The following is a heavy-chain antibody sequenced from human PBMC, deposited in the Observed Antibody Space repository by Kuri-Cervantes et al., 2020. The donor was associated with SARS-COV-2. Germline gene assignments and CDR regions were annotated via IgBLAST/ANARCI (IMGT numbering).Heavy chain of an antibody. V-gene: IGHV3-21*01. Sequence: ETLSLTCAASGFTFSSYSMSWVRQAPGKGLEWVSSISSSSSYIYYADSVKGRFTISRDNAKNSLYLQMNSLRAEDTAVYYCARAPDTYYYYYYMDVWGKGTTVTVSS. CDR3: ARAPDTYYYYYYMDV. CDR2: ISSSSSYI. J-gene: IGHJ6*03. CDR1: GFTFSSYS.